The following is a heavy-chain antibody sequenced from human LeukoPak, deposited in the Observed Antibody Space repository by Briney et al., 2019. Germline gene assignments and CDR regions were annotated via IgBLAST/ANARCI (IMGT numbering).Heavy chain of an antibody. CDR2: IYYSGST. Sequence: SETLSLTCTVSGGSISTYYWSWIRQPPGKGLEWIGYIYYSGSTNYNPSLKSRVTISIDTSNNQFSLKLTSVTAADTAVYYCARRQTGDIVVVVAATRGAFDIWGQGTMVTVSS. V-gene: IGHV4-59*01. J-gene: IGHJ3*02. CDR3: ARRQTGDIVVVVAATRGAFDI. D-gene: IGHD2-15*01. CDR1: GGSISTYY.